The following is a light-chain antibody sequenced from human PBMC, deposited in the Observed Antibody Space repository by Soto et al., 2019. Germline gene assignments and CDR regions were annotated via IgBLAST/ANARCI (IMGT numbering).Light chain of an antibody. Sequence: EFVLTQSPGTLSLSPGERTTLSCWASQSISGNYLAWYQHKPGQTPRLLIYGASIRATGIPDRFSGSGSGTDFTLTINRLEPEDFAVYYCQQYGSSSSTFGQGTRLEIK. CDR2: GAS. V-gene: IGKV3-20*01. CDR1: QSISGNY. CDR3: QQYGSSSST. J-gene: IGKJ5*01.